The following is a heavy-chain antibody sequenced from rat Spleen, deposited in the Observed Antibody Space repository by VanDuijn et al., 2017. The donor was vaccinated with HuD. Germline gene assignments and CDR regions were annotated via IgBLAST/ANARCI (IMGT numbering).Heavy chain of an antibody. Sequence: EVKLVESGGGLVQPGRSLKLSCAASGFNFNDYWMGWVRQAPGKGLEWIGEINKDSSTIKYIPSLKDKITISRDNGQNTLYLQMDSLRSEDTATYYCVRQDTSGYSNWFTYWGQGTLVTVSS. CDR2: INKDSSTI. CDR3: VRQDTSGYSNWFTY. J-gene: IGHJ3*01. V-gene: IGHV4-2*01. D-gene: IGHD4-3*01. CDR1: GFNFNDYW.